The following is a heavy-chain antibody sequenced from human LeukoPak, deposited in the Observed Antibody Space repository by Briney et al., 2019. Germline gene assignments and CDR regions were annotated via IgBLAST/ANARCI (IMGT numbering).Heavy chain of an antibody. D-gene: IGHD5-18*01. Sequence: GGSLRLSCAASGFTFSSYWMSWVRQAPGKGLEWVANIKQDGSEEYYVDSVKGRFTISRDNAKNSLYLQMNSLRAEDTAVYYCARDLAEVPAARGYSYGFTDYWGQGTLVTVSS. CDR2: IKQDGSEE. CDR1: GFTFSSYW. CDR3: ARDLAEVPAARGYSYGFTDY. V-gene: IGHV3-7*01. J-gene: IGHJ4*02.